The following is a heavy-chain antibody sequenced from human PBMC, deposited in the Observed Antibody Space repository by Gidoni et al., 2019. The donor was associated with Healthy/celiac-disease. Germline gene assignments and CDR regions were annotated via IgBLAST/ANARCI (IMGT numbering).Heavy chain of an antibody. CDR1: GFTFDDYA. Sequence: EVQLVESGGGLVQPGRSLRLSCAASGFTFDDYAMHWVRQAPGKGLEWVSGSSWNSGSIGYADSVKGRFTISRDNAKNSLYLQMNSLRAEDTALYYCAKAYYYDSSGYFDYWGQGTLVTVSS. J-gene: IGHJ4*02. D-gene: IGHD3-22*01. CDR2: SSWNSGSI. V-gene: IGHV3-9*01. CDR3: AKAYYYDSSGYFDY.